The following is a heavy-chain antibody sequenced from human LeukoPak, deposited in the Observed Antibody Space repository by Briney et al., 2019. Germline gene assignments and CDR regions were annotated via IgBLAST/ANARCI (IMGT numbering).Heavy chain of an antibody. V-gene: IGHV1-18*01. CDR1: GYTFTSYG. CDR2: ISAYNGNT. J-gene: IGHJ6*02. Sequence: ASVKVSCKASGYTFTSYGISWVRQAPGQGLEWMGWISAYNGNTNYAQKLQGRVTMTTDTSTSTAYMELRSLRSDGTAVYYCARQDYYDSSGYYQSYYYYGMDVWGQGTTVTVSS. D-gene: IGHD3-22*01. CDR3: ARQDYYDSSGYYQSYYYYGMDV.